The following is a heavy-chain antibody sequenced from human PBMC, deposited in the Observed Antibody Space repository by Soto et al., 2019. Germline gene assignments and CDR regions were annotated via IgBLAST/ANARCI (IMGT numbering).Heavy chain of an antibody. V-gene: IGHV4-34*01. D-gene: IGHD6-6*01. CDR1: GASFSGYY. CDR2: IHHSGST. Sequence: SETLSLTCTVYGASFSGYYWSWIRQSPGKGLEWIGEIHHSGSTHYNPSLKSRLTFSIDESQSQFYMMLTSVTAADTALYFCARGHSTSGYDSWGQGSLVTVSS. J-gene: IGHJ4*02. CDR3: ARGHSTSGYDS.